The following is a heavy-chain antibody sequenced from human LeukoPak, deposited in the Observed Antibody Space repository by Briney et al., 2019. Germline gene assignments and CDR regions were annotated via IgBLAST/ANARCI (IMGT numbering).Heavy chain of an antibody. V-gene: IGHV4-38-2*02. CDR3: ASYPYSSSSHILDY. D-gene: IGHD6-6*01. CDR2: IYHSGST. CDR1: GYSISSGYY. J-gene: IGHJ4*02. Sequence: SETLSLTCTVSGYSISSGYYWGWIRPPPGKGLEWIGSIYHSGSTYYNPSLKSRVTISVDTSKNQFSLKLSSVTAADTAVYYCASYPYSSSSHILDYWGQGTLVTVSS.